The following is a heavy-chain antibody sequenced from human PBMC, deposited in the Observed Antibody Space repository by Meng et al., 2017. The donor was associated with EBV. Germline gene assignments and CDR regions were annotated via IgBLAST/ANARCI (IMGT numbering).Heavy chain of an antibody. J-gene: IGHJ4*02. CDR3: AHIIAARPFDY. D-gene: IGHD6-6*01. CDR1: GFSLSTRGVG. Sequence: QIPLKESGPTLVNPTQTPTLTCTFSGFSLSTRGVGVGWIRQPPGKALEWLALIYWDDDKRYSPSLKSRLTITKDTSKNQVVLTMTNMDPVDAATYYCAHIIAARPFDYWGQGTLVTVSS. V-gene: IGHV2-5*02. CDR2: IYWDDDK.